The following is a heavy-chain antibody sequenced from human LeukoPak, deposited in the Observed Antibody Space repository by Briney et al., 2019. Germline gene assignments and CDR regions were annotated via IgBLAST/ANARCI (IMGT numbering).Heavy chain of an antibody. CDR3: AGGYYYDTSGYYY. V-gene: IGHV1-46*01. CDR2: INPSGVST. J-gene: IGHJ4*02. CDR1: GYTFTTYY. Sequence: ASVKVSCKGSGYTFTTYYMHWVRQAPGQGLEWMGIINPSGVSTSYAQKFQGRVTMTRDTSTSTVYMELSSLRSEDTAVYYCAGGYYYDTSGYYYWGQGTLVTVSS. D-gene: IGHD3-22*01.